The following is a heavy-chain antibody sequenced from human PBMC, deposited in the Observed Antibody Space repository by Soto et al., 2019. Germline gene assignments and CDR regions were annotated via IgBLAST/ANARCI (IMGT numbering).Heavy chain of an antibody. CDR2: FSSSGGGT. V-gene: IGHV3-23*01. CDR3: TKANRYCSGANCFTFDY. J-gene: IGHJ4*02. D-gene: IGHD2-15*01. Sequence: RGSLKLSRTGSGFTTIHYAMTWFRHAPLQGLEWVSTFSSSGGGTYYADSVKGRFTISRDNSKNTLYLQMNSLRAEDTAVYYCTKANRYCSGANCFTFDYWGLGTLVTVSS. CDR1: GFTTIHYA.